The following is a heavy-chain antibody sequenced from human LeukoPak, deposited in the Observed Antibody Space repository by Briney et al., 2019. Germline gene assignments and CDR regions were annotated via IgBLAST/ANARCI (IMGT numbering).Heavy chain of an antibody. CDR2: IYNSGHT. D-gene: IGHD4-17*01. J-gene: IGHJ1*01. V-gene: IGHV4-59*01. Sequence: SETLSLTCTVSGGSISNYYWSWIRQPPGKGLEWIGYIYNSGHTNYNPSLKSRVTISEDTSKNQLSLKLSSVTAADTAVYYCARAAVTTSRYVQHWGQGTLVTVSS. CDR3: ARAAVTTSRYVQH. CDR1: GGSISNYY.